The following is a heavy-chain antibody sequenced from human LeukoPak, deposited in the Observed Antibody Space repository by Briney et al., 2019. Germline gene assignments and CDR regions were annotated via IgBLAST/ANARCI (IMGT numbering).Heavy chain of an antibody. CDR1: GYTFTGYY. J-gene: IGHJ4*02. CDR2: INPNSGGT. CDR3: ARGEYYDILD. Sequence: GSAVKVSCKASGYTFTGYYMHWVRQAPAQGLEWMGWINPNSGGTNYAQKFQGRVTMTRDTSISTAYMELSKLRSDDTAVYYCARGEYYDILDWGQGTLVTVSS. D-gene: IGHD3-9*01. V-gene: IGHV1-2*02.